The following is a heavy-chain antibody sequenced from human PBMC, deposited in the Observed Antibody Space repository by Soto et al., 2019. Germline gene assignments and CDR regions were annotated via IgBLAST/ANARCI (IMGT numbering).Heavy chain of an antibody. V-gene: IGHV1-69*02. D-gene: IGHD4-17*01. CDR1: GGTFSSYT. CDR2: IIPILGIA. Sequence: ASLKVSCKASGGTFSSYTISWVRQAPGQGLEWMGRIIPILGIANYAQKFQGRVTITADKSTSTAYMELSSRRSEDPAVYYCGRGLSTTVTTNYYFDCWGQGAMVTVSS. CDR3: GRGLSTTVTTNYYFDC. J-gene: IGHJ4*02.